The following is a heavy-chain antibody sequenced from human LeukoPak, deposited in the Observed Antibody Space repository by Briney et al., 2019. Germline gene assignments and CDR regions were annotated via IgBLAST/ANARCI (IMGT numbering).Heavy chain of an antibody. V-gene: IGHV3-7*01. Sequence: GGSLRLSCAASGFTFSRYWMSWVRQAPGKGLEWVANIKQDGSEKYYVDSVKGRFTISRDNAKNSLYLQMNSLRAEDTAVYYCARGLGGYAGSVDAFDIWGQGTMVTVSS. CDR3: ARGLGGYAGSVDAFDI. D-gene: IGHD5-12*01. CDR2: IKQDGSEK. CDR1: GFTFSRYW. J-gene: IGHJ3*02.